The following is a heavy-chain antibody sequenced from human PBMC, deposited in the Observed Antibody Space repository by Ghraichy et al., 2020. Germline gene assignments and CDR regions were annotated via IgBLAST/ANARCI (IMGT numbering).Heavy chain of an antibody. J-gene: IGHJ4*02. D-gene: IGHD4/OR15-4a*01. V-gene: IGHV4-61*01. Sequence: SETLSLTCTVSSVSVSSTSYYWSWIRQSPGKGLEWIGYIHYTARTTYNPSFKSRLTMSIDTSRNQFSLRLTSVTAADTAVYYCARGDYGAFDYWGQGTLVTVSS. CDR1: SVSVSSTSYY. CDR3: ARGDYGAFDY. CDR2: IHYTART.